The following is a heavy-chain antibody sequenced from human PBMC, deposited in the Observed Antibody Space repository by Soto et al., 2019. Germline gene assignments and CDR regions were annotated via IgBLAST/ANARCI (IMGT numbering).Heavy chain of an antibody. D-gene: IGHD3-16*02. CDR2: IYYSGST. CDR3: ARSANDDYVWGSYRLYNWFDP. Sequence: SQTLSVTCTVAGGSIISYYGSWIRQPQGKGLEWIGYIYYSGSTNYNPSLKSRVTISVDTSKNQFSLKLSSVTAADTAVYYCARSANDDYVWGSYRLYNWFDPWGQGTLVTVSS. CDR1: GGSIISYY. V-gene: IGHV4-59*01. J-gene: IGHJ5*02.